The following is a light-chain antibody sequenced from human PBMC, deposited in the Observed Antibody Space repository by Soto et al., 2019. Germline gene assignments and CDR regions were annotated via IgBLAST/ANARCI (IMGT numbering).Light chain of an antibody. CDR2: VESDGSH. V-gene: IGLV4-69*01. J-gene: IGLJ2*01. Sequence: QLVLTQSPSASASLGASVKLTCTLISGHSSYAIAWHQQQPEKGPRYSMKVESDGSHTRGDAIPDLFSGSSSGAERYLTISSLQSEDEADYYCQTWGTGIHVVFGGGTKVTVL. CDR3: QTWGTGIHVV. CDR1: SGHSSYA.